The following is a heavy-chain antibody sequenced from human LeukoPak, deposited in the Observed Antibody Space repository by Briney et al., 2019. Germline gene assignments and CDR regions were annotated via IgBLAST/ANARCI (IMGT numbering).Heavy chain of an antibody. CDR3: ARDPLMDYGDYYGMDV. CDR1: GYTFTSYG. J-gene: IGHJ6*02. V-gene: IGHV1-18*01. Sequence: EASVKVSCTASGYTFTSYGISWVRQAPGQGLEWMGWISAYNGNTNYAQKLQGRVTMTTDTSTSTAYMELRSLRSDDTAVYYCARDPLMDYGDYYGMDVWGQGTTVTVSS. CDR2: ISAYNGNT. D-gene: IGHD4-17*01.